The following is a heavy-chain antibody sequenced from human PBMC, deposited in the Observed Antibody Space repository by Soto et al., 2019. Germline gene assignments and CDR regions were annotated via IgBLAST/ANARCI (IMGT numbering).Heavy chain of an antibody. J-gene: IGHJ6*02. V-gene: IGHV1-18*01. D-gene: IGHD1-26*01. CDR1: GYTFTSYG. Sequence: QVQLVQSGAEVKKPGASVKVSCKASGYTFTSYGISWVRQAPGQGLEWMGWISAYNGNTNYAQKLQGRVTMTTDTSXXTANMELRSLRSDDTAVYYCARDLGPGLYYYGMDVWGQGTTVTVSS. CDR3: ARDLGPGLYYYGMDV. CDR2: ISAYNGNT.